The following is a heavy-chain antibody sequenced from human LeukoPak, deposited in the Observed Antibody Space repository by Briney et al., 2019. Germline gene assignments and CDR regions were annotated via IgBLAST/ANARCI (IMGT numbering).Heavy chain of an antibody. D-gene: IGHD2-15*01. CDR2: INGGGLSS. CDR1: GFTFSAYA. V-gene: IGHV3-23*01. Sequence: HAGGSLRLSCAGSGFTFSAYAMNWVRQAPGRGLEWVSTINGGGLSSFYANSVRGRFTISRDNSKNTLYLQMNSLRAEDTAVYYCANRVHYCSGGSCYGGHFDYWGQGTLVTVSS. J-gene: IGHJ4*02. CDR3: ANRVHYCSGGSCYGGHFDY.